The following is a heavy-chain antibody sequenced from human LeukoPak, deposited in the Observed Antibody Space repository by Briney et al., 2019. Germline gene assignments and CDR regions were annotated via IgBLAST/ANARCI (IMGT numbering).Heavy chain of an antibody. Sequence: PSETLSLTCTVSGGSISSYYWSWIRQPPGKGLEWIGYIYYSGSTNYNPSLKSRVTISVDTSKNQFSLKLSSVTAADTAAYYCARAQRYCSGGSCYYFDYWGQGTLVTVSS. J-gene: IGHJ4*02. V-gene: IGHV4-59*01. CDR1: GGSISSYY. CDR3: ARAQRYCSGGSCYYFDY. D-gene: IGHD2-15*01. CDR2: IYYSGST.